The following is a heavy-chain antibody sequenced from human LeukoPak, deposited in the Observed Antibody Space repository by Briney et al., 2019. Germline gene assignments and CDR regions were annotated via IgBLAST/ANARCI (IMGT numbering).Heavy chain of an antibody. CDR1: GYTFTSYD. CDR3: ARMAYYDILTGYYPSVYYYYGMDV. D-gene: IGHD3-9*01. Sequence: ASVKVSCKASGYTFTSYDINWVRQATGQGLEWMGWMNPNSGSTGYAQNFQGRVTMTRNTSISTAYMELSSLRSEDTAVDYCARMAYYDILTGYYPSVYYYYGMDVWGQGTTVTVSS. J-gene: IGHJ6*02. V-gene: IGHV1-8*01. CDR2: MNPNSGST.